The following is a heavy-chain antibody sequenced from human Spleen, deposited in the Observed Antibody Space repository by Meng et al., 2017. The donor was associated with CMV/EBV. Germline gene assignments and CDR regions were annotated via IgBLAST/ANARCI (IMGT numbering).Heavy chain of an antibody. CDR3: AKDYRYSTLSDSYWFDP. CDR1: GFIFGTYW. J-gene: IGHJ5*02. V-gene: IGHV3-7*03. Sequence: GGSLRLSCVGSGFIFGTYWMSWVRRGPGKGLEWVANIKQDGSEKHYVDSVKGRFTIFRDNAKNFMYLQMNSLRAEDTAVYYCAKDYRYSTLSDSYWFDPWGQGTLVTVSS. CDR2: IKQDGSEK. D-gene: IGHD6-6*01.